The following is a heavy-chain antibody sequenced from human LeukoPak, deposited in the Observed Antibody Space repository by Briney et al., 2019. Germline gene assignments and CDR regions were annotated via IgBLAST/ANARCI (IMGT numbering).Heavy chain of an antibody. V-gene: IGHV4-39*01. CDR1: GGSISSSSYY. J-gene: IGHJ4*02. CDR2: IYYSGST. CDR3: ASIVATIGIFDY. Sequence: SETLSLTCTVSGGSISSSSYYWGWIRQPPGKGLEWIGGIYYSGSTYYNPSLKSRVTISVDTSKNQFSLKLSSVTAADTDVYYCASIVATIGIFDYWGQGTLVTVSS. D-gene: IGHD5-12*01.